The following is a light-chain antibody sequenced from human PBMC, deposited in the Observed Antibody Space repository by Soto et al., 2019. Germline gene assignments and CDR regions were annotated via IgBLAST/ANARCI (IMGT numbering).Light chain of an antibody. Sequence: QLVLTQSPSASASLGASVTLTCTLSSGYINYAIAWHQQQPEKGPRYLMKLNSDGSHNRGDGIPDRFSGSSSGAERYLTISRLQSEDETDYYCQTWVTGPVVFGGGTKLTVL. J-gene: IGLJ3*02. CDR1: SGYINYA. CDR3: QTWVTGPVV. CDR2: LNSDGSH. V-gene: IGLV4-69*01.